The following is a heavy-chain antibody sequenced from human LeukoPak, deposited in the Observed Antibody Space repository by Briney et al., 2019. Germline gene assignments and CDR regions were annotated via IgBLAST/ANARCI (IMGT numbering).Heavy chain of an antibody. Sequence: ASVKVSCKASGGTFSSYAISWVRQAPEQGLEWMGGIIPIFGTANYAQKFQGRVTITADESTSTAYMELSSLRSEDTAVYYCARHPGYCSSTSCYTATNYYYYYYMDVWGKGTTVTVSS. J-gene: IGHJ6*03. D-gene: IGHD2-2*02. CDR3: ARHPGYCSSTSCYTATNYYYYYYMDV. V-gene: IGHV1-69*13. CDR1: GGTFSSYA. CDR2: IIPIFGTA.